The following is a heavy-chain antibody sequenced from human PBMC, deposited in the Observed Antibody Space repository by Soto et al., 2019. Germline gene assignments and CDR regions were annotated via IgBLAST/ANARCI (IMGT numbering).Heavy chain of an antibody. D-gene: IGHD4-17*01. V-gene: IGHV2-5*02. J-gene: IGHJ4*02. CDR3: ALYRYGDFDY. Sequence: QIILKESGPTLVKPTQTLTLTCTFSGFSLSTTGVGVGWIRQPPGKALEWLALIYWDDDKRYSPSLRNRVIITKDTSKNQVVLIMTNMDPVDTATCYCALYRYGDFDYWGQGTLVTVSS. CDR1: GFSLSTTGVG. CDR2: IYWDDDK.